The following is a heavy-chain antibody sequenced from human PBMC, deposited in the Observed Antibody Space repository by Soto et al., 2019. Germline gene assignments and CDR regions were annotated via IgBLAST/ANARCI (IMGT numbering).Heavy chain of an antibody. CDR2: IYYTGST. CDR3: ARDLVDSTSSFGIDY. V-gene: IGHV4-59*01. D-gene: IGHD2-2*01. Sequence: SETLTLTCTVSGDSISNYYWRWIRQPPGKALEWIGYIYYTGSTTYNPSLKSRVTISVDMSKNQFSLKLTSVTAADTAVYYCARDLVDSTSSFGIDYWGQGTLVTVSS. CDR1: GDSISNYY. J-gene: IGHJ4*02.